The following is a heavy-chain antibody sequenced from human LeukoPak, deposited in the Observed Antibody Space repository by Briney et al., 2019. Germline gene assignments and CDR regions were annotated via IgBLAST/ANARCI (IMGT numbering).Heavy chain of an antibody. CDR2: IYPGDSDT. V-gene: IGHV5-51*01. CDR3: VRGDNSGWYFFDY. D-gene: IGHD6-19*01. CDR1: GYTFTDHW. Sequence: KGGESLKISCKASGYTFTDHWIGWVRQMPGKGLEWMGIIYPGDSDTRYSPSFQGQVTISADKSISTAYLQWRNLQAPDTAMYYCVRGDNSGWYFFDYWVREPWSPSPQ. J-gene: IGHJ4*02.